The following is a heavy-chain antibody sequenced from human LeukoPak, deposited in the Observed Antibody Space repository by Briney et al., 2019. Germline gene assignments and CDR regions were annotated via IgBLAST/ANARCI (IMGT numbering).Heavy chain of an antibody. CDR1: GGSISTYY. Sequence: SETLSLTCTVSGGSISTYYWSWIRQPPGKGLEWIGYIYYSGSTNYNPSLKSRVTISVDTSKNQFSLKLSSVTAADTAVYYCARGVRYFDYWGQGTLVTVSS. J-gene: IGHJ4*02. D-gene: IGHD2-21*01. CDR2: IYYSGST. CDR3: ARGVRYFDY. V-gene: IGHV4-59*01.